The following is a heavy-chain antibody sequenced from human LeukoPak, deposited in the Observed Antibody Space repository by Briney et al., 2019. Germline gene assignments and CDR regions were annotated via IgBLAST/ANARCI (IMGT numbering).Heavy chain of an antibody. D-gene: IGHD3-22*01. CDR1: GFTFSRYL. CDR2: ISTNGGST. Sequence: PGGSLRLSCSASGFTFSRYLMHWVRQAPGKGLEYVSAISTNGGSTYYADSVKGRFTISRDNSKNTLYLQMSSLRTEDTAVYYCVKDANYYDSSGYSDYWGQGTLVTVSS. CDR3: VKDANYYDSSGYSDY. J-gene: IGHJ4*02. V-gene: IGHV3-64D*06.